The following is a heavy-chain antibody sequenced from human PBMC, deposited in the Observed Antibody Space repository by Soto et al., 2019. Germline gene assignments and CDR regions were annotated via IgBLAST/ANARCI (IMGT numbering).Heavy chain of an antibody. Sequence: PGESLKISCKASGYSFTTYWIGWVRQMPGKGLEWMGSIYPGDSATKYRPSLQGQVTISADTSISTAYLQWTSLKASDTAMYYCARSRRGAYSSGWYSPSGYYNYGIDVWGQGTKVTVSS. CDR2: IYPGDSAT. V-gene: IGHV5-51*01. CDR1: GYSFTTYW. D-gene: IGHD6-19*01. CDR3: ARSRRGAYSSGWYSPSGYYNYGIDV. J-gene: IGHJ6*02.